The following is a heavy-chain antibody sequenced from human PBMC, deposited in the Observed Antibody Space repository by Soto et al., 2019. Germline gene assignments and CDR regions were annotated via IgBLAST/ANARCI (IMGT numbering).Heavy chain of an antibody. CDR2: IHHSRSI. CDR1: GDSISSDYYH. V-gene: IGHV4-30-4*08. Sequence: PSETLSLTCTVSGDSISSDYYHWTWIRQSPGKGLEWIGYIHHSRSILYNPSLKSRVTISVDTSKNQFSLHLTSVTAADTAVYFCAREDDGGDSLDVWGRGTTVTVSS. J-gene: IGHJ6*02. CDR3: AREDDGGDSLDV. D-gene: IGHD2-21*02.